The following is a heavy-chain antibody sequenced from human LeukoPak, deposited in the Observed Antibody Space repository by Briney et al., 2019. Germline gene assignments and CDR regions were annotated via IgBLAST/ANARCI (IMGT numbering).Heavy chain of an antibody. V-gene: IGHV1-46*01. CDR1: GYTFTSYY. D-gene: IGHD6-6*01. CDR3: ARDLNVLDY. CDR2: INPSGGST. Sequence: ASVKVSCKTSGYTFTSYYIHWVRQAPGQGLEWMGIINPSGGSTSYAQKFQGRVTMTRDTSTSTVYMYLSSLRSEDTAVYYCARDLNVLDYWGQGTLVTVSS. J-gene: IGHJ4*02.